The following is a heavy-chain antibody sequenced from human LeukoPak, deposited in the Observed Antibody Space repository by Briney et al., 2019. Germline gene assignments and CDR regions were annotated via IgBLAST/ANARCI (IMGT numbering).Heavy chain of an antibody. D-gene: IGHD3-22*01. CDR2: ISDSGGST. Sequence: GGSLRLSCAVSGITLSNYGMSWVRQAPGKGLEWVAGISDSGGSTNYADSVKGRFTISRDNPKNTLYLQMDSLRAEDTAVYFCARRGVVIRVILVGFHKEAFYFDSWGQGALVTVSS. J-gene: IGHJ4*02. CDR1: GITLSNYG. CDR3: ARRGVVIRVILVGFHKEAFYFDS. V-gene: IGHV3-23*01.